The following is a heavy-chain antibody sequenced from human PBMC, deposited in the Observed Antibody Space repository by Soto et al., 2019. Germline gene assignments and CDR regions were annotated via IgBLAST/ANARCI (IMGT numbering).Heavy chain of an antibody. Sequence: EVQLVESGGGLVQPGGSLRLSCVASGFTFSTYWMHWVRQAPGKGLVWVSRISNDGSSTPYADSVKGRFTISRDNAKNTLYLQMNSLRAEDTAVYYCTRVRLGGTRSFDYWGQGTLVTVSS. CDR2: ISNDGSST. J-gene: IGHJ4*02. CDR1: GFTFSTYW. V-gene: IGHV3-74*01. D-gene: IGHD6-19*01. CDR3: TRVRLGGTRSFDY.